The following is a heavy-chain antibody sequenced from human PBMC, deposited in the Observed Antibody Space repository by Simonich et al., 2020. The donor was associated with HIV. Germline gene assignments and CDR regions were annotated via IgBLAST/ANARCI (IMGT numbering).Heavy chain of an antibody. V-gene: IGHV3-30*07. D-gene: IGHD3-16*01. CDR1: GFPFSSYA. J-gene: IGHJ4*02. Sequence: QVQLVESGGGVVQPGRSLRLSCAASGFPFSSYAMHWVRQAQGKGLEWVAVISYDGSNKYYADSVKGRFNISRDNSKNTLYLQMNSLRAEDTAVYYCASGGSISSVWADDYWGQGTLVTVSS. CDR2: ISYDGSNK. CDR3: ASGGSISSVWADDY.